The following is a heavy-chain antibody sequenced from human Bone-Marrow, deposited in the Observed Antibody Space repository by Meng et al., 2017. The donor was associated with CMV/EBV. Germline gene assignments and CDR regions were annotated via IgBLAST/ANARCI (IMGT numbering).Heavy chain of an antibody. CDR1: GYTFTSYG. Sequence: ASVKVSCKASGYTFTSYGISWVRQAPGQGLEWMGWISAYNGNTNNAQKLQGRVNMTTDTSTRTAYMELRSLRSDDTAVYYCASSTRPFYGMDVWGQGTTVTVSS. J-gene: IGHJ6*02. CDR2: ISAYNGNT. CDR3: ASSTRPFYGMDV. V-gene: IGHV1-18*01.